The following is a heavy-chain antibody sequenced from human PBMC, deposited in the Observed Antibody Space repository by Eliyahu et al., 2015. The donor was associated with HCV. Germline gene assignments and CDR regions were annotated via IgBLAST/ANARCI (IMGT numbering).Heavy chain of an antibody. CDR1: GFTFXXYA. V-gene: IGHV3-23*01. CDR2: ISGSGGST. D-gene: IGHD3-22*01. J-gene: IGHJ4*02. CDR3: AKDRDYDSSKAWGYYFDY. Sequence: EVQLLESGGGLVQPGGSLRLSCAAXGFTFXXYAXSWVRQAPGKGLEWVSAISGSGGSTYYADSVKGRFTISRDNSKNTLYLQMNSLRAEDTAVYYCAKDRDYDSSKAWGYYFDYWGQGTLVTVSS.